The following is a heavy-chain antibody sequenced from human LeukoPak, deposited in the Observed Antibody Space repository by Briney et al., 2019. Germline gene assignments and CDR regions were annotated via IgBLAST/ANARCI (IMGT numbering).Heavy chain of an antibody. V-gene: IGHV4-39*01. CDR1: GGSISSSSYY. J-gene: IGHJ6*02. D-gene: IGHD6-19*01. Sequence: SETLSLTCTVSGGSISSSSYYWGWIRQPPGKGLEWIGSIYYSGSTYYNPSLKSRVTISVDTSKNQFSLKLSSVTAADTAVYYCARPYSSGAPLPNGMDVWGQGTTVTVSS. CDR3: ARPYSSGAPLPNGMDV. CDR2: IYYSGST.